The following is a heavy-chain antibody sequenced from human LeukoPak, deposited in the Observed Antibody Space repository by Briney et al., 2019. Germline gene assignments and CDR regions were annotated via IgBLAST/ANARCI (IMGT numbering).Heavy chain of an antibody. Sequence: PSETLSLTCTVSGGSISSYYWSWIRQPAGKGLEWIGRIYTSGSTNYNPSLKSRVTMSVDTSKNQFSLKLSSVTAADTAVYYCARQAGSNYYYYYYMDVWGKGTTVTVSS. CDR3: ARQAGSNYYYYYYMDV. V-gene: IGHV4-4*07. J-gene: IGHJ6*03. CDR1: GGSISSYY. D-gene: IGHD4-11*01. CDR2: IYTSGST.